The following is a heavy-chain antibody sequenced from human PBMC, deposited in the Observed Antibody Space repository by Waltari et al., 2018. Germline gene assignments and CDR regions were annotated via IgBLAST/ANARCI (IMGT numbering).Heavy chain of an antibody. Sequence: EVQLVESGGGLIQPGGSLRLSCAASGFTVSSNYMSWVRQAPGTGLEWVSVISSVGRTDDEDSVKGRFTISRDNSKNTLYLQMNSRIAEDTAVYYCASPGTVGYYGMDVWGQGTTVTVSS. V-gene: IGHV3-53*01. CDR2: ISSVGRT. CDR1: GFTVSSNY. J-gene: IGHJ6*02. CDR3: ASPGTVGYYGMDV. D-gene: IGHD4-4*01.